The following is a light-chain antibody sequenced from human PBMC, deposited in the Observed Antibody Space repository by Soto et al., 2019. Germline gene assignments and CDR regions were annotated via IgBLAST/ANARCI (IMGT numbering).Light chain of an antibody. CDR2: INSDGSH. J-gene: IGLJ3*02. Sequence: QLVLTQSPSVSASLGASVKLTCTLSSGHSTYAIAWHQRQSEKGPRFLMKINSDGSHSKGDGFFDRFSGSSSGAERHLTISSLQSEDEADYYCQSLGTGIQVFGGGTKLTVL. CDR3: QSLGTGIQV. V-gene: IGLV4-69*01. CDR1: SGHSTYA.